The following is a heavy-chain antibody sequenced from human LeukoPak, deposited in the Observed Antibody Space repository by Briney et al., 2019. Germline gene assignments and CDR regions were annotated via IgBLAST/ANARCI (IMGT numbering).Heavy chain of an antibody. CDR3: ARRSDYYGSGDYGMDV. J-gene: IGHJ6*02. V-gene: IGHV1-2*02. CDR2: INPNSGGT. CDR1: GYTFTGYF. Sequence: GASVKVSCKASGYTFTGYFMHWVRQAPGQGLEWMGWINPNSGGTNYAQQFQGRVTMTRDTSISTAYMELNRLRSDDTAVYYCARRSDYYGSGDYGMDVWGQGTTVTVSS. D-gene: IGHD3-10*01.